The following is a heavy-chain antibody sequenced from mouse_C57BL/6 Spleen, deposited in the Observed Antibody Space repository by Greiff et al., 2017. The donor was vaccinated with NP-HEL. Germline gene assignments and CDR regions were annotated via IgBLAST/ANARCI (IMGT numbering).Heavy chain of an antibody. CDR1: GYTFTSYW. D-gene: IGHD2-4*01. Sequence: QVQLQQPGAELVRPGSSVKLSCKASGYTFTSYWMHWVQQRPIQGLEWIGNIDPSDSEPHYNQKFKDKATLTVDKSSSTAYMQLSSRTYEDSAVYYCAREDYDYDGFDYWGQGTTLTVSS. J-gene: IGHJ2*01. CDR2: IDPSDSEP. CDR3: AREDYDYDGFDY. V-gene: IGHV1-52*01.